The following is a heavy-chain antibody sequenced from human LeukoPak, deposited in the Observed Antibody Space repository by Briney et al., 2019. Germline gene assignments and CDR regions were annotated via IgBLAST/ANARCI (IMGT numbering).Heavy chain of an antibody. D-gene: IGHD4-11*01. CDR3: AKDLCTTVARGGLYDY. CDR2: HSWNSGSI. V-gene: IGHV3-9*03. CDR1: GFTFYDYA. J-gene: IGHJ4*02. Sequence: PGGSLRLSCAASGFTFYDYAMHWVRQAAGKGLEWVSRHSWNSGSICYADSVKGRFNLSRHSAKLSLYAQEHSLSAEDMSMYYFAKDLCTTVARGGLYDYWGQGTLVTVSS.